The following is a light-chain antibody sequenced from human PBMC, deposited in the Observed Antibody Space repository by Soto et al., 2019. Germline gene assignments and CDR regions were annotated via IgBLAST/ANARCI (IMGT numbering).Light chain of an antibody. CDR1: QSVSTN. V-gene: IGKV3D-15*01. J-gene: IGKJ1*01. CDR2: GAS. CDR3: QQYNKWPLT. Sequence: EIVMTQSPVTVSVSPGERATLSCRASQSVSTNLAWYQQKPGQAPRLLIYGASRRATGIPDRFSGSGSGTDFGLTISSLQSEDFTVYYCQQYNKWPLTFGQGTKVDIK.